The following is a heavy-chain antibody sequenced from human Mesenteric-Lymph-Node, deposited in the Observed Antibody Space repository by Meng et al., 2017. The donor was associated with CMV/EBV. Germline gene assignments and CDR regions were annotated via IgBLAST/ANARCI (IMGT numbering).Heavy chain of an antibody. CDR2: IYYSGST. CDR1: GGSISSSSYY. CDR3: ARVDDYYDSVGYFFAY. Sequence: SETLSLTCTVSGGSISSSSYYWGWIRQPPGKGLEWIGSIYYSGSTYYNPSLKSRVTISVDTSKTQFSLKLSSVTAADTAMYYCARVDDYYDSVGYFFAYWGRGILVTVSS. V-gene: IGHV4-39*07. J-gene: IGHJ4*02. D-gene: IGHD3-22*01.